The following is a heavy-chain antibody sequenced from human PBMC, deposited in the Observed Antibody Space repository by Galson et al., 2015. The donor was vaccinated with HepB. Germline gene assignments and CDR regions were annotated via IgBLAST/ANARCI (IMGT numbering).Heavy chain of an antibody. D-gene: IGHD2-8*01. CDR3: AKEGNGDFDY. Sequence: SLRLSCAASGFSFCPNAMRWVRQAPGKGLEWVSAISGTGSSTYYSDSVKGRFTISRDNSKNTLYLQMNSLRADDTAVYYCAKEGNGDFDYWGKGTPVPVSS. CDR1: GFSFCPNA. CDR2: ISGTGSST. V-gene: IGHV3-23*01. J-gene: IGHJ4*02.